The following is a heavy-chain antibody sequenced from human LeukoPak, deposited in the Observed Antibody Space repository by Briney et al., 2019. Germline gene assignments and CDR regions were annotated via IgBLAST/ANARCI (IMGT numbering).Heavy chain of an antibody. V-gene: IGHV3-11*01. D-gene: IGHD3-10*01. CDR2: INSDSTTL. CDR1: GFIFSDHY. J-gene: IGHJ4*02. CDR3: ARLRGLIDH. Sequence: GGSLRLSCAALGFIFSDHYMSWIRQAPGKGLEGVAYINSDSTTLYYADSVKGRFTVSRDNAKNSLYLHMNSLGVDDTAVYYCARLRGLIDHWGQGALVTVSS.